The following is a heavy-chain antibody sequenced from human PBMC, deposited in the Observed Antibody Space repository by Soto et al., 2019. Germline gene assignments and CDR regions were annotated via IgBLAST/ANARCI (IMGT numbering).Heavy chain of an antibody. CDR2: INHTGGT. Sequence: ETLSLTCAVYGGSVNGYYWNWISQPPGKGLEWIGEINHTGGTHYNPSLKSRVTMSVDTSKNQFSLRLSSVTAADTAIYYCATRITVFGLLIPPFDPWGQGTQVTVSS. CDR3: ATRITVFGLLIPPFDP. J-gene: IGHJ5*02. D-gene: IGHD3-3*01. V-gene: IGHV4-34*01. CDR1: GGSVNGYY.